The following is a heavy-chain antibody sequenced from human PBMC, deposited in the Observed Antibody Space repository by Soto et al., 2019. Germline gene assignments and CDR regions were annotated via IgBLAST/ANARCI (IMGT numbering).Heavy chain of an antibody. CDR3: ARDVTDFWSGHEGMDV. D-gene: IGHD3-3*01. Sequence: SETLSLTCTVSAGSISNDGYYCTWIHQRARGGLEWIGYIYYSGSTYYNPSLKSRVTISVDTSKNQFSLKLTSVTAADTAVYYCARDVTDFWSGHEGMDVWGQGTTVTVSS. V-gene: IGHV4-31*03. CDR1: AGSISNDGYY. CDR2: IYYSGST. J-gene: IGHJ6*02.